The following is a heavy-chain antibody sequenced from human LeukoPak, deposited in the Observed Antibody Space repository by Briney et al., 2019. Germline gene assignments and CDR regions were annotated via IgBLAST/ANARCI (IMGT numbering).Heavy chain of an antibody. D-gene: IGHD3-10*01. Sequence: GGPLSLPCEAPGLPFSASALHWVGKASGKGWEWVGRIISKANSYATAYAASVKGRFTISRDDSKNTAYLQMNSLKTEDTAVYYCTGSMIDDLYNAFDIWGQGTMVTVSS. CDR3: TGSMIDDLYNAFDI. CDR2: IISKANSYAT. V-gene: IGHV3-73*01. J-gene: IGHJ3*02. CDR1: GLPFSASA.